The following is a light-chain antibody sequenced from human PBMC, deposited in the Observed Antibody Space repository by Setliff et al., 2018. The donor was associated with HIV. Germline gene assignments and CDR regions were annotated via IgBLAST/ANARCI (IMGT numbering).Light chain of an antibody. J-gene: IGLJ1*01. CDR2: EVR. CDR1: TSDVGGYNY. CDR3: SSYAITNTLP. V-gene: IGLV2-14*01. Sequence: QSVLARPASVSGSPGQSITISCTGTTSDVGGYNYVSWYQQHPGKAPKLIIYEVRNRPSGVSDRFSGSKSGNTASLTISGLQAEDEADYYCSSYAITNTLPFGTGTKGTVL.